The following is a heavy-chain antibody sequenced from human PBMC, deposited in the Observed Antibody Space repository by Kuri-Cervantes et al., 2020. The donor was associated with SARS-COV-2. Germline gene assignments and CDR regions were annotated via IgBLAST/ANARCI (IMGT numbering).Heavy chain of an antibody. CDR3: ARDRGDIVVVPKGHYYYYCMDV. J-gene: IGHJ6*02. CDR2: ISWNSGSI. D-gene: IGHD2-2*01. CDR1: GFTFDDYA. Sequence: GGSLRLSCAASGFTFDDYAMHWVRQAPGKGLEWVSGISWNSGSIGYADSVKGRFTISRDNAKNSLYLQMNSLRAEETAVYYCARDRGDIVVVPKGHYYYYCMDVWGQGTTVTVSS. V-gene: IGHV3-9*01.